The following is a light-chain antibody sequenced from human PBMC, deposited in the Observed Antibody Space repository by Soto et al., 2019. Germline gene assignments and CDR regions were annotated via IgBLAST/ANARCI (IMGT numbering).Light chain of an antibody. CDR1: QSISSW. J-gene: IGKJ1*01. CDR3: QQRTNTPPWT. CDR2: KAS. V-gene: IGKV1-5*03. Sequence: DIQMTQSPSTLSASVGDRVTITCRASQSISSWLAWYQQKPGKAPKLLIYKASSLESGVPSRFSGSGSGTEFTLTISSLQPDDFATYYCQQRTNTPPWTFGQGIRVELK.